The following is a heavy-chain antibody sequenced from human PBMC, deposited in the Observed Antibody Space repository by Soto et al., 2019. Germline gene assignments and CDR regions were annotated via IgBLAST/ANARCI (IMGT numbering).Heavy chain of an antibody. D-gene: IGHD3-22*01. Sequence: QVQLQESGPGLVKPSETLSLTCTVSGGSISSYYWSWIRQPAGKGLEWIGRIYTSGSTNYNPSLKSRVTMSVDTSKNQFSLKLSSVTAADTAVYYCARDKYYYDSSGYLRYYFDYWGQGTLVTVSS. CDR2: IYTSGST. V-gene: IGHV4-4*07. CDR1: GGSISSYY. J-gene: IGHJ4*02. CDR3: ARDKYYYDSSGYLRYYFDY.